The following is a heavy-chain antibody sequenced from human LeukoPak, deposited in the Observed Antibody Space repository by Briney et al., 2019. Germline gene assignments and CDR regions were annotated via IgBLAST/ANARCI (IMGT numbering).Heavy chain of an antibody. J-gene: IGHJ4*02. D-gene: IGHD2-15*01. CDR2: IRYDGRNK. CDR1: GFTFSTYG. CDR3: AKDRGTVAADY. V-gene: IGHV3-30*02. Sequence: GGSLRLSCAASGFTFSTYGMHWVRQAPGKGLEWVAFIRYDGRNKYYADSVKGRFTISRDNSKNILNLQMNSLRTEDTAMYYCAKDRGTVAADYWGQGTLVTVSS.